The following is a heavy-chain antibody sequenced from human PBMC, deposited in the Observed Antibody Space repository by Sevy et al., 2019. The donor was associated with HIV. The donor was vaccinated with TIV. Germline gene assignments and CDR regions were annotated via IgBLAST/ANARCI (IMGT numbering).Heavy chain of an antibody. CDR1: GFTFSSYC. CDR2: IKQDGTEK. D-gene: IGHD5-12*01. CDR3: ARDLGWLLKYFDL. J-gene: IGHJ2*01. V-gene: IGHV3-7*01. Sequence: GGSLRLSCAASGFTFSSYCMRWVRQVPGKGLEWVANIKQDGTEKYYVDSVKGRFTISRDNAKNSLFLQMNSLRAEDTAVYYCARDLGWLLKYFDLWGRGTMVTVSS.